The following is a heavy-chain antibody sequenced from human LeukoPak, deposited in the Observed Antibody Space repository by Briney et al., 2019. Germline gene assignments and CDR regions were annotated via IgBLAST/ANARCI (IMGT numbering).Heavy chain of an antibody. CDR3: ARGAHYYYGSGSYYSFDY. J-gene: IGHJ4*02. V-gene: IGHV4-34*01. Sequence: SETLSLTCAVYGGSFSGYYWSWIRQPPGKGLEWFGEINHSGSTNYNPSLKSRVTISVDTSKNQFSLKLSSVTAADTAVYYCARGAHYYYGSGSYYSFDYWGQGTLVAVSS. CDR1: GGSFSGYY. CDR2: INHSGST. D-gene: IGHD3-10*01.